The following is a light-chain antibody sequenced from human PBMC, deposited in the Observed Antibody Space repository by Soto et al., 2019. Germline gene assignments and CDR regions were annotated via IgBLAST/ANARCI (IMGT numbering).Light chain of an antibody. J-gene: IGLJ1*01. V-gene: IGLV2-14*01. CDR3: CSYTASGTYV. CDR1: SSDVGGYNY. CDR2: AVS. Sequence: QSVLAQPASVSGSPGQTITISCTGTSSDVGGYNYVSWYQQHPGKAPKLMIDAVSNRPSGVSNRFSGTKSGNTATLTISRLQAEDEADYYCCSYTASGTYVFGTGTKVTVL.